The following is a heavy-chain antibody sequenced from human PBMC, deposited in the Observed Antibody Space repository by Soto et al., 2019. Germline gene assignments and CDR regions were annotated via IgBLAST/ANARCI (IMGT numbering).Heavy chain of an antibody. CDR2: INPSGGST. CDR3: ARDASYCSGGSCYRYYYYGMDV. J-gene: IGHJ6*02. Sequence: ASVKVSCKASGYTFTSYYMHWVRQAPGQGLEWMGIINPSGGSTSYAQKLQGRVTMTRDTSTSTVYMELSSLRSEDTAVYYCARDASYCSGGSCYRYYYYGMDVWGQGTTVTVSS. V-gene: IGHV1-46*01. CDR1: GYTFTSYY. D-gene: IGHD2-15*01.